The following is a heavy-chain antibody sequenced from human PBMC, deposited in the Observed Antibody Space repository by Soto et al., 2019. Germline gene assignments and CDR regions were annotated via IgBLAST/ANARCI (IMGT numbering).Heavy chain of an antibody. J-gene: IGHJ4*02. CDR3: AREVPYGYSRFDY. Sequence: ASVKVSCKTSGYTFTNNVIHWVRQAPGQRLEWIGWVNAGNDNTKWSREFQGRLTLTKDTSATTAYMELGSLTPEDTAIYFCAREVPYGYSRFDYWGQGTLVTISS. D-gene: IGHD5-18*01. CDR2: VNAGNDNT. CDR1: GYTFTNNV. V-gene: IGHV1-3*01.